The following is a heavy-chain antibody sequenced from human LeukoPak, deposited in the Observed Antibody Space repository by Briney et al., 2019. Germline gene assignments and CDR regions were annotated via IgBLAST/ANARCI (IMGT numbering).Heavy chain of an antibody. D-gene: IGHD1-26*01. J-gene: IGHJ4*02. CDR3: ARRDVGATIDY. Sequence: PSQTLSLTCTVSGESISSSRFYWACIRQPPGKGLEWIGSILYTGRTFYNPSLKSRVTISVDTSNNQFSLRLGSVTASDTAVYYCARRDVGATIDYWGQGTLVTVSS. CDR2: ILYTGRT. V-gene: IGHV4-39*01. CDR1: GESISSSRFY.